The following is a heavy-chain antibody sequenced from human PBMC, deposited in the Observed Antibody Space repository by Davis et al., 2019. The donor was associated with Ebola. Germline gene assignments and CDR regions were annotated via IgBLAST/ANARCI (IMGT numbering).Heavy chain of an antibody. CDR1: GGSFSGYY. J-gene: IGHJ6*03. CDR3: ARSITMVRAGYYYMDV. CDR2: IYTSGST. V-gene: IGHV4-59*10. D-gene: IGHD3-10*01. Sequence: PSETLSLTSAVYGGSFSGYYWSWIRQPAGKGLEWIGHIYTSGSTNYNPSLKSRVTISVDTSKNQFSLKLSSVTAADTAVYYCARSITMVRAGYYYMDVWGKGTTVTVSS.